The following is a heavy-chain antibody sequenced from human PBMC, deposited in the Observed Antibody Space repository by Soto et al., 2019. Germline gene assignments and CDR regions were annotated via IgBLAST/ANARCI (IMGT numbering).Heavy chain of an antibody. V-gene: IGHV3-30-3*01. Sequence: SCKVSGYTLTELSMHWVRQAPGKGLEWVAVISYDGSNKYYADSVKGRFTISRDNSKNTLYLQMNSLRAEDTAVYYCARDPLWGTAMVLWYFDLWGRGTLVTVSS. J-gene: IGHJ2*01. D-gene: IGHD5-18*01. CDR2: ISYDGSNK. CDR3: ARDPLWGTAMVLWYFDL. CDR1: GYTLTELS.